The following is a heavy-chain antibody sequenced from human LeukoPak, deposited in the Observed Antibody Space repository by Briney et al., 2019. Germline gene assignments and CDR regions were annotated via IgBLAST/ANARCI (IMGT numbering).Heavy chain of an antibody. CDR3: ARKKRGTAAAGNKVYYYYMDV. J-gene: IGHJ6*03. D-gene: IGHD6-13*01. Sequence: SETLSLTCAVYGGSFSGYYWSWIRQPPGKGLEWIGEINHSGSTNYNPSLKSRVTISVDTSKNQFSLKLSSVTAADTAVYYCARKKRGTAAAGNKVYYYYMDVWGKGTTVTVSS. CDR2: INHSGST. CDR1: GGSFSGYY. V-gene: IGHV4-34*01.